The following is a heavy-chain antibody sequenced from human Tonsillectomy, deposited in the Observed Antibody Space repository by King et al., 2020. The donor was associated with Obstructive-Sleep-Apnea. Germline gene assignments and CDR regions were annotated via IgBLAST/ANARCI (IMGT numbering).Heavy chain of an antibody. CDR2: ISYDGSNK. CDR3: SXXHXXGXXGXAXXVAFDI. V-gene: IGHV3-30*04. D-gene: IGHD5-18*01. Sequence: VQLVESGGGVVQPGRSLRLSCAASGFTFSSYAMHWVRQAPGKGLEWVAVISYDGSNKYYADSVKGRFTISRDNSKNTLYLQMNSLRAEDTAVYYCSXXHXXGXXGXAXXVAFDIWXQGTXVTVSS. CDR1: GFTFSSYA. J-gene: IGHJ3*02.